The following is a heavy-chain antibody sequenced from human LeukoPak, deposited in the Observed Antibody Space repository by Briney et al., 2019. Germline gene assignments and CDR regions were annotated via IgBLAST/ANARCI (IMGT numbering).Heavy chain of an antibody. D-gene: IGHD1-26*01. CDR3: ARGGDIVGATRSAFDL. V-gene: IGHV3-53*01. J-gene: IGHJ3*01. Sequence: PRGSLRLSCAASGFTLSSKYMSAVLQNPVKQLKSVSVIASGGTTYNANSVKGRSTISRDNSKNTLYLQMNELRAEDTAVFYCARGGDIVGATRSAFDLWGQGTMVTVSS. CDR2: IASGGTT. CDR1: GFTLSSKY.